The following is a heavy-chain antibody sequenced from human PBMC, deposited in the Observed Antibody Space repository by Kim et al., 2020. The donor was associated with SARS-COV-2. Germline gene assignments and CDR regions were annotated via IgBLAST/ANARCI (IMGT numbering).Heavy chain of an antibody. V-gene: IGHV4-59*08. CDR3: AKQGGSVPYSRDAFDV. D-gene: IGHD3-10*01. Sequence: PSLKSRLTISRDTSRNQFSLRLHSVTAADTAVYYCAKQGGSVPYSRDAFDVWGQGTLVTVSS. J-gene: IGHJ3*01.